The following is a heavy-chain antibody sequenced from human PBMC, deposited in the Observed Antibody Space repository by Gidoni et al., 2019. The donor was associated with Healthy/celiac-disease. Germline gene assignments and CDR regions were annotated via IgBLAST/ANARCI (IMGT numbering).Heavy chain of an antibody. CDR2: INHSGST. CDR3: ARGGVGSVPYYFDY. D-gene: IGHD3-10*01. CDR1: GGSFSGYY. V-gene: IGHV4-34*01. Sequence: QLQLQHWGAGLLKPSETLSLTCAVYGGSFSGYYWSWIRQPPGKGLEWIGEINHSGSTNYNPSLKSRVTISVDTSKNQFSLKLSSVTAADTAVYYCARGGVGSVPYYFDYWGQGTLVTVSS. J-gene: IGHJ4*02.